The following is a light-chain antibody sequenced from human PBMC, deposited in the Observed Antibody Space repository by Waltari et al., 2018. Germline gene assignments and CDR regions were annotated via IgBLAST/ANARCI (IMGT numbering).Light chain of an antibody. CDR2: SNN. CDR1: SSNIGSNT. Sequence: QSVLTQPPSASGTPGQRVTISCSGRSSNIGSNTVNWYQQLPGTAPKLLIYSNNQGAAGVPDGSSGSKSGTSASLAISGCQAEDEADDYCAAWEDSLNGRVFGGGTKLTVL. CDR3: AAWEDSLNGRV. J-gene: IGLJ3*02. V-gene: IGLV1-44*01.